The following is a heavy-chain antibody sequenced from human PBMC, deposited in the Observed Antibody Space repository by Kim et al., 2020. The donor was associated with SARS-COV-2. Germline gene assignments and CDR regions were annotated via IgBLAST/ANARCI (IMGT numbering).Heavy chain of an antibody. CDR1: GFTFSSYG. Sequence: GGSLRLSCEASGFTFSSYGMHWVRQAPGKGLEWVAVISYDGSDKYYADSVKGRFTISRDNSKNTLYLQMNSLRAEDTAVYYCAKGGGYNEYYSYYGIDVWGQGTTVTVSS. J-gene: IGHJ6*02. D-gene: IGHD5-12*01. CDR2: ISYDGSDK. V-gene: IGHV3-30*18. CDR3: AKGGGYNEYYSYYGIDV.